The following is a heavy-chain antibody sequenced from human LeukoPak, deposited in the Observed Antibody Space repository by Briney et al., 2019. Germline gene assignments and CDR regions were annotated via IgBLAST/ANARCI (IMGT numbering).Heavy chain of an antibody. Sequence: PSETLSLTCAVYGGSFTDYYWSWIRHLPGKGLEWIGEIHHRAGANYNPSLWGRVTISADTSKNQFSLHLTSVYCARGPVRDDGLTGISYYFGLDVWGHGTTVTVFS. CDR3: GLTGISYYFGLDV. J-gene: IGHJ6*02. CDR1: GGSFTDYY. CDR2: IHHRAGA. V-gene: IGHV4-34*07. D-gene: IGHD2-21*02.